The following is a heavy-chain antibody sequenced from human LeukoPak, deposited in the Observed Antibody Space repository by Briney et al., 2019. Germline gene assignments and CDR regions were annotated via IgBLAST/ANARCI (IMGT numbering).Heavy chain of an antibody. D-gene: IGHD3-3*01. Sequence: VASVTVSFTASGGTLSSYAISWVRQAPGQGLEWMGGIIPIFGTANYAQKFQGRVTITTDESTSTAYMELSSLRSEDTAVYYCAGTPDFWSGYSGYYYYMDVWGKGTTVTGSS. CDR1: GGTLSSYA. V-gene: IGHV1-69*05. CDR2: IIPIFGTA. CDR3: AGTPDFWSGYSGYYYYMDV. J-gene: IGHJ6*03.